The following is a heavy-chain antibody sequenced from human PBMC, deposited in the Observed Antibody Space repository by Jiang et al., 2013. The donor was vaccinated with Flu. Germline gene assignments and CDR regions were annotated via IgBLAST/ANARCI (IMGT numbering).Heavy chain of an antibody. J-gene: IGHJ3*02. Sequence: KPSETLSLTCAVYGGSFSGYYWSWIRQPPGKGLEWIGEINHSGSTNYNPSLKSRVTISVDTSKNQFSLKLSSVTAADTAVYYCARGHYGGGAFDIWGQGTMVTVSS. CDR1: GGSFSGYY. V-gene: IGHV4-34*01. CDR2: INHSGST. CDR3: ARGHYGGGAFDI. D-gene: IGHD4-23*01.